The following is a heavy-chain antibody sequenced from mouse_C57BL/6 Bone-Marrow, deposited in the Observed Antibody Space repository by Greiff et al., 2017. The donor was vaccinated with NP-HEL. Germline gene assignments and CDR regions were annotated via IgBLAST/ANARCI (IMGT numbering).Heavy chain of an antibody. J-gene: IGHJ3*01. CDR2: ISNGGGST. Sequence: EVNLVESGGGLVQPGGSLKLSCAASGFTFSDYYMYWVRQTPEKRLEWVAYISNGGGSTYYPDTVKGRFTISRDNAKNTLYLQMSRLKSEDTAMYYCARHPYYYGSSPWFAYWGQGTLVTVSA. D-gene: IGHD1-1*01. V-gene: IGHV5-12*01. CDR1: GFTFSDYY. CDR3: ARHPYYYGSSPWFAY.